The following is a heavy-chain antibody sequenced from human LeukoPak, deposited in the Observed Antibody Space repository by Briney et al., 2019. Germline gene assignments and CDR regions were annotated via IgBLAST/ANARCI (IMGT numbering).Heavy chain of an antibody. V-gene: IGHV1-8*01. D-gene: IGHD3-16*01. Sequence: SVKVSCTASGYTFTSYDINWVRQATGQGREWMGWMNPNSGNTGYAQKFQGRVTMTRNTSISTAYMELSSLRSEDTAVYYCARARVWHGVDPWGQGTLVTVSS. J-gene: IGHJ5*02. CDR3: ARARVWHGVDP. CDR1: GYTFTSYD. CDR2: MNPNSGNT.